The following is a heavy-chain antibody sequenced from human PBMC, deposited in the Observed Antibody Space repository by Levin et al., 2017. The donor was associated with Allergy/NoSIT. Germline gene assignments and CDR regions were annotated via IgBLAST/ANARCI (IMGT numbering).Heavy chain of an antibody. D-gene: IGHD3-10*01. J-gene: IGHJ6*03. CDR2: IWYDGSNK. CDR3: AREQLLWFRELTHYYYYYMDV. V-gene: IGHV3-33*01. CDR1: GFTFSSYG. Sequence: GGSLRLSCAASGFTFSSYGMHWVRQAPGKGLEWVAVIWYDGSNKYYADSVKGRFTISRDNSKNTLYLQMNSLRAEDTAVYYCAREQLLWFRELTHYYYYYMDVWGKGTTVTVSS.